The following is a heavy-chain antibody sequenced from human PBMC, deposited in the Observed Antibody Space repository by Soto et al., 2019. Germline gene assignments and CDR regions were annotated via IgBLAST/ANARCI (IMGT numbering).Heavy chain of an antibody. CDR2: ISGGGGTT. Sequence: GSLRLSCAASGFTFSNFAMNWVRQAPGKGLEWVSAISGGGGTTYYADSVKGRFTISRDNSKNTLYLHMNSVRAEDTAVYYCAKDREIQLWTHFDYWSQGTLDIVSS. D-gene: IGHD5-18*01. CDR3: AKDREIQLWTHFDY. J-gene: IGHJ4*02. V-gene: IGHV3-23*01. CDR1: GFTFSNFA.